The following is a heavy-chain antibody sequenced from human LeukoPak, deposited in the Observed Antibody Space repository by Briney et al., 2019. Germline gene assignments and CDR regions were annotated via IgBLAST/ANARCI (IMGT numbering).Heavy chain of an antibody. V-gene: IGHV3-21*01. CDR2: ISSSSGYI. CDR1: GFTFSSYS. D-gene: IGHD6-13*01. CDR3: ARVAAAAGTLDAFDI. Sequence: GGSLRLSCAASGFTFSSYSMNWVRQAPGKGLEWVSSISSSSGYIYYADSVKGRFTISRDNAKNSLYLQMNSLRAEDTAVYYCARVAAAAGTLDAFDIWGQGTMVTVSS. J-gene: IGHJ3*02.